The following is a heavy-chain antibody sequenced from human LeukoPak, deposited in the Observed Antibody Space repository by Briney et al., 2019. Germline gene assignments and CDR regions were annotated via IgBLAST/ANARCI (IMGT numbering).Heavy chain of an antibody. J-gene: IGHJ5*02. D-gene: IGHD3-10*01. V-gene: IGHV1-18*04. CDR1: GYTFTSYG. Sequence: ASVKVSCKASGYTFTSYGLSWVRQAPGQGLEWMGWISAYNGNTNYAQKLQGRVTMTTDTSTSTAYMELRSLRSDDTAVYYCARVWGGGFGELLSGWFDPWGQGTLVTVSS. CDR2: ISAYNGNT. CDR3: ARVWGGGFGELLSGWFDP.